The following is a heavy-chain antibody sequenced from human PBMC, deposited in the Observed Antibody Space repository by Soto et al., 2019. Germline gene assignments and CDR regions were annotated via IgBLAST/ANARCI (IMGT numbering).Heavy chain of an antibody. Sequence: ASVKVSCKASGGTFSSYAISWVRQAPGQGRKWMGGIIPIFGTANYAQKFQGRVTITADESTSTAYMELSSLRSEDTAVYYCASSGGSYGVDWFDPWGQGTLVTVSS. CDR2: IIPIFGTA. V-gene: IGHV1-69*13. D-gene: IGHD1-26*01. J-gene: IGHJ5*02. CDR3: ASSGGSYGVDWFDP. CDR1: GGTFSSYA.